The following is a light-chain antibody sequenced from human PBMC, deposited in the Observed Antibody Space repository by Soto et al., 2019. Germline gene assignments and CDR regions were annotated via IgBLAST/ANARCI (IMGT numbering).Light chain of an antibody. CDR1: SSNIGAGYD. Sequence: QSVLTQPPSVSGAPGQRVTISCTGSSSNIGAGYDVHWYQQLPGTAPKLLIYGNSNRPSGVPDRFSGSKSGTSASLAITGLQVEDDSDYYFQSYDSSLSGVVFGGGTKLTVL. CDR2: GNS. J-gene: IGLJ2*01. V-gene: IGLV1-40*01. CDR3: QSYDSSLSGVV.